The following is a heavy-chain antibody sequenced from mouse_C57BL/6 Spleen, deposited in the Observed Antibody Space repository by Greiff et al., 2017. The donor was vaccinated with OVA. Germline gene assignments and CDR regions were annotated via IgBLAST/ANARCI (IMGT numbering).Heavy chain of an antibody. CDR2: IDPSDSET. J-gene: IGHJ1*03. CDR1: GYTFTSYW. Sequence: VQLQQPGADLVRPGSSVKLSCKASGYTFTSYWMHWVKQRPIQGLEWIGNIDPSDSETHYNQKFKDKATLTVDKSSSTAYMQLSSLTSEDSAVYYCARSTGRYFDVWGTGTTVTVSS. CDR3: ARSTGRYFDV. V-gene: IGHV1-52*01.